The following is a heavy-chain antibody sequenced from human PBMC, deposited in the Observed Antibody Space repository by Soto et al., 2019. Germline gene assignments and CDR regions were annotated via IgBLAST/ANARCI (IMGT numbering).Heavy chain of an antibody. J-gene: IGHJ4*02. Sequence: EVQLVESGGGLVQPGGSLRLSCAASGFTFSSYWMSWVRQAPGKGLEWVANIKQDGSEKYYVDSVKGRFTISRDNAKNALYLQMKSLRAEDTAVYYCSRVRTKGYFDYWGQGTLVTVSS. CDR2: IKQDGSEK. V-gene: IGHV3-7*01. CDR3: SRVRTKGYFDY. CDR1: GFTFSSYW.